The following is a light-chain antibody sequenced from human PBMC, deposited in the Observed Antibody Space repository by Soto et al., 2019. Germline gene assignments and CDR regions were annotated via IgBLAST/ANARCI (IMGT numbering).Light chain of an antibody. Sequence: IQMTQSPASLPASVGDRVTITCRASQSISSYLNWYQQKPGKAPKLLIYAASSLQSGVPSRFSGSGSGTDFTLTISSLQPEDFATYYCQQFNSYPITFGQGTRLDIK. V-gene: IGKV1-39*01. CDR3: QQFNSYPIT. J-gene: IGKJ5*01. CDR1: QSISSY. CDR2: AAS.